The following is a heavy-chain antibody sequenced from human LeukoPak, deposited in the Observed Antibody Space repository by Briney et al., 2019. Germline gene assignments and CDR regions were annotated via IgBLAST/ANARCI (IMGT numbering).Heavy chain of an antibody. CDR1: GYTFTDYY. CDR2: INPNSGGT. Sequence: ASVKVSCKASGYTFTDYYMHWVRQAPGQGLEWMGWINPNSGGTNYAQKFQGRVTMTRDTSISTAYMELSRLRSDDTAVYYCLVRGYSYGSAWVWFDPWGQGTLVTVSS. J-gene: IGHJ5*02. CDR3: LVRGYSYGSAWVWFDP. D-gene: IGHD5-18*01. V-gene: IGHV1-2*02.